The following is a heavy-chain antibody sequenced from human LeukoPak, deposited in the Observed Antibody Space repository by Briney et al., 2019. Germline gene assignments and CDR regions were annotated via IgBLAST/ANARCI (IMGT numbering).Heavy chain of an antibody. V-gene: IGHV4-30-4*01. J-gene: IGHJ3*02. CDR2: IYYSGST. CDR3: AREAECGGDCYSGAFDI. Sequence: SWIRQPPGKGLEWVGYIYYSGSTYYNPSLESRVTISVDTSKNHFSLNLSSVTAADTAVYYCAREAECGGDCYSGAFDIWGQGTMVTVSS. D-gene: IGHD2-21*02.